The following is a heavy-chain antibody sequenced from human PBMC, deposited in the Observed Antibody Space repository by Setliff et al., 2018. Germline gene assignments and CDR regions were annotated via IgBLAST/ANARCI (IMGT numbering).Heavy chain of an antibody. CDR2: MNPNSGNT. D-gene: IGHD3-3*01. CDR1: GYTFTSYD. Sequence: ASVKVSCKASGYTFTSYDINWVRQATGQGLEWMGWMNPNSGNTGYAQKFQGRVTMTRNTSISTAYMDLSSLRFEDTAVYYCAYSSDYDFWSGYPPALDYWGQGTLVTVSS. CDR3: AYSSDYDFWSGYPPALDY. J-gene: IGHJ4*02. V-gene: IGHV1-8*02.